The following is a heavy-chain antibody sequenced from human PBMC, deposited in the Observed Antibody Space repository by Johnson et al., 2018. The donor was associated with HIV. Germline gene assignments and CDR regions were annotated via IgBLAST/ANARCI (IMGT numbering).Heavy chain of an antibody. V-gene: IGHV3-20*04. J-gene: IGHJ3*02. CDR3: AKDRYDFWSGHPLPSDAFDI. Sequence: MLLVESGGRVVRPGGSLRLSCAASGFTFDDFGMSWVRQAPGKGLEWVSGLNWNGGTTFYADAVKGRFTISRDNAKNSLYLQMNSLRAEDTALYYCAKDRYDFWSGHPLPSDAFDIWGQGTMVTVSS. D-gene: IGHD3-3*01. CDR2: LNWNGGTT. CDR1: GFTFDDFG.